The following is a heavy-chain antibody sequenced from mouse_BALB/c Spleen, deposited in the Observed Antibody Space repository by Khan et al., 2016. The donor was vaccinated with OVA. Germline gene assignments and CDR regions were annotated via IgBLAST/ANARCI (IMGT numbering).Heavy chain of an antibody. D-gene: IGHD2-14*01. Sequence: QIQLVQSGPELKKPGETVKISCKASGYTFRNNGMNWVKQTPGKGLKWMGWINTYTGDPTYADDFKGRFAFSLETSADTAYLQINNLKNEDTATDFCARVGYNGTMDSWGQGTSVTGSS. V-gene: IGHV9-3-1*01. CDR3: ARVGYNGTMDS. J-gene: IGHJ4*01. CDR2: INTYTGDP. CDR1: GYTFRNNG.